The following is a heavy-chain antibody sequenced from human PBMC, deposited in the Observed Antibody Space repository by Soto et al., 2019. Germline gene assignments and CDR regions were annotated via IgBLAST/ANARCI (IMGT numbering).Heavy chain of an antibody. V-gene: IGHV1-69*13. J-gene: IGHJ4*02. CDR3: ASVVTLRFYYFDY. CDR1: GGTFSSYA. D-gene: IGHD2-15*01. Sequence: AASVKVSCKASGGTFSSYAISWVRQAPGQGLEWMGGIIPIFGTANYAQKFQGRVTITADESTSTAYMELSSLRSEDTAVYYCASVVTLRFYYFDYWGQGTLVTVSS. CDR2: IIPIFGTA.